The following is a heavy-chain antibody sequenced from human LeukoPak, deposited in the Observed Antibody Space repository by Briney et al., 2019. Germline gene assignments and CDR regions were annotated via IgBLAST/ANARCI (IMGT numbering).Heavy chain of an antibody. V-gene: IGHV1-8*03. Sequence: ASVKVSCKASGYTFTSYDINWVRQATGQGLEWMGWMNPNSGNTGYAQKFQGRVTITRNTSISTAYMELSRLRSDDTAVYYCARDSDYADNLRYYYYYMDVWGKGTTVTVSS. D-gene: IGHD4-17*01. CDR3: ARDSDYADNLRYYYYYMDV. J-gene: IGHJ6*03. CDR1: GYTFTSYD. CDR2: MNPNSGNT.